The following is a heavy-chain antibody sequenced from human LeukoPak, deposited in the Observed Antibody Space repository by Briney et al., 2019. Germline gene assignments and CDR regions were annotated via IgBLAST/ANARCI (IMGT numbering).Heavy chain of an antibody. V-gene: IGHV4-61*02. J-gene: IGHJ4*02. D-gene: IGHD6-19*01. CDR1: GVSISSGSYY. CDR3: AREAVAVAGTAYFGY. CDR2: INTSGST. Sequence: SQTLSLTCTVSGVSISSGSYYWRWIRQPAGKRLEWSGRINTSGSTNYNPSLKSRVTISVDTSERQFSLKLSSVTAADTAIYYCAREAVAVAGTAYFGYWGQGTLVTVSS.